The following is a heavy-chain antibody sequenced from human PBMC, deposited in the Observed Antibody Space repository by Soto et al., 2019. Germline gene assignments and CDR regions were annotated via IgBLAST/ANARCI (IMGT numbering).Heavy chain of an antibody. V-gene: IGHV3-66*01. D-gene: IGHD2-2*01. CDR2: IYSGGST. J-gene: IGHJ6*02. CDR3: ARDAGGVIVLVPAAPYYYYGMDV. Sequence: PGGSLRLSCAASGFTVSSNYMSWVRQAPGKGLEWVSVIYSGGSTYYADSVKGRFTISRDNSKNTLYLQMNSLRAEDTAVYYCARDAGGVIVLVPAAPYYYYGMDVWGQGTTVTVSS. CDR1: GFTVSSNY.